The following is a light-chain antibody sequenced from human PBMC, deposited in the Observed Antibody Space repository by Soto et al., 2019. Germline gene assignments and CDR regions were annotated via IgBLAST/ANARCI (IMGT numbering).Light chain of an antibody. CDR2: EVT. CDR3: SSYARNRDVL. V-gene: IGLV2-8*01. J-gene: IGLJ2*01. CDR1: SSDVGGYNF. Sequence: QSVLTQPPSASGSPGQSVTISCTGTSSDVGGYNFVSWYQQHPGKAPKLMIYEVTKRPSGVPDRFSGSKSGNTASLTVSGLQAEDEADYYCSSYARNRDVLFGGGTPLTVL.